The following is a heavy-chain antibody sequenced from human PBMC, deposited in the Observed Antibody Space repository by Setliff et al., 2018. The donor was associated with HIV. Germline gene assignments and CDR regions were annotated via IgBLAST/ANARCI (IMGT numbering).Heavy chain of an antibody. D-gene: IGHD4-4*01. V-gene: IGHV1-46*01. Sequence: ASVKVSCKASGYTFTSFYLHWVRQAPGQGLEWMAIINPSGGSTSYAQKFQGRVTMTSDTSTGTVYMELSSLRSEDTAVYYCARALYTNLAHFDYLGQGTLVTVSS. CDR2: INPSGGST. CDR3: ARALYTNLAHFDY. J-gene: IGHJ4*02. CDR1: GYTFTSFY.